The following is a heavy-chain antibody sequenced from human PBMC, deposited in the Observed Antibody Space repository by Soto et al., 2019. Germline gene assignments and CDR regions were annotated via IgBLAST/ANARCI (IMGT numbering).Heavy chain of an antibody. J-gene: IGHJ5*02. V-gene: IGHV1-69*01. D-gene: IGHD2-2*01. CDR1: GGIFSSFS. CDR3: ARGPILPGATSWLDP. Sequence: QVQLVQSGAEVKTPGSSVEVSCKASGGIFSSFSITWVRQGPGHGLEWMGGIIPMTGTPNYAEKFQGRLTLTADASTRTAYLVLSSLKSEDTAVYYCARGPILPGATSWLDPCGQGTVVIVSS. CDR2: IIPMTGTP.